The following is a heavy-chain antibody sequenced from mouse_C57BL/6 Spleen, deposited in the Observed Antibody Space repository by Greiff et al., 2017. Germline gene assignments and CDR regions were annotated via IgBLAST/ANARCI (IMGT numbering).Heavy chain of an antibody. Sequence: EVKLEESGGDLVKPGGSLKLSCAASGFTFSSYGMSWVRQTPDKRLEWVATISSGGSYTSYPDSVKGRFTISRDNAKNTLYLQMSSLKSEDTAMYYCARPTAQAPYYAMDYWGQGTSVTVSS. CDR1: GFTFSSYG. V-gene: IGHV5-6*02. J-gene: IGHJ4*01. CDR3: ARPTAQAPYYAMDY. D-gene: IGHD3-2*02. CDR2: ISSGGSYT.